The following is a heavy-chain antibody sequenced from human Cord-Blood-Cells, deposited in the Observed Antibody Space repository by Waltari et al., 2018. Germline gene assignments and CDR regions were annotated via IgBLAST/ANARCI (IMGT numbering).Heavy chain of an antibody. Sequence: EVQLVQSGAEVKKPGESLQISCKGSGYSFTSYWIGWVRQMPGKGLEWMGIIYPGDSDTRYSPSFQGQVTISAVKSISTAYLQWSSLKASDTAMYYCARGNCSSTSCYSYFDYWGQGTLVTVSS. CDR2: IYPGDSDT. J-gene: IGHJ4*02. V-gene: IGHV5-51*01. D-gene: IGHD2-2*02. CDR3: ARGNCSSTSCYSYFDY. CDR1: GYSFTSYW.